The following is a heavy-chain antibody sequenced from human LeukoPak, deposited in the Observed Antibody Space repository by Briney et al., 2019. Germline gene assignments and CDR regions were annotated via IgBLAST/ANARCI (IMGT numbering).Heavy chain of an antibody. J-gene: IGHJ4*02. D-gene: IGHD2-2*01. CDR2: LSGSDLRT. CDR1: GFTFSSYD. V-gene: IGHV3-23*01. CDR3: AKDGGSRYCSSAGCDPFRY. Sequence: GGSLRLSCAASGFTFSSYDMSWVRQAPGKGLEWVSGLSGSDLRTYYAESVKGRFTISRDNSKNTLFLQMNSLRAEDTAIYYCAKDGGSRYCSSAGCDPFRYWGQGTLVTVSS.